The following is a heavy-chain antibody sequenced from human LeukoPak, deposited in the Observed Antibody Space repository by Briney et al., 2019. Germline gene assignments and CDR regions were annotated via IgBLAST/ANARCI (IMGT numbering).Heavy chain of an antibody. Sequence: SGGSLSLSRAASGFTFSRYGLHWVRQAPGKGLEWVAVISFDGSNKYYAGSVKGRFTISRDNSKNTLYLQMNSLRAEDTALYYCARVGGNSQTDYWGQGTLVTVSS. CDR1: GFTFSRYG. J-gene: IGHJ4*02. CDR2: ISFDGSNK. V-gene: IGHV3-30-3*01. D-gene: IGHD4-23*01. CDR3: ARVGGNSQTDY.